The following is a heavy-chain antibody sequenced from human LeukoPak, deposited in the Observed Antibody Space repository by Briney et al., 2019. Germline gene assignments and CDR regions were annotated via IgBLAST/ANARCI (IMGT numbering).Heavy chain of an antibody. J-gene: IGHJ4*02. CDR3: AKEGVYDFWSGYYMNYFDY. Sequence: GGSLRLSCAASGFTFSSYAMSWVRQAPGKGLEWVSAISGSGGSTYYADSVKGRFTISRDNSKNTLYLQMNSLRAEDTAVYYCAKEGVYDFWSGYYMNYFDYWGQGTLATVSS. CDR1: GFTFSSYA. CDR2: ISGSGGST. D-gene: IGHD3-3*01. V-gene: IGHV3-23*01.